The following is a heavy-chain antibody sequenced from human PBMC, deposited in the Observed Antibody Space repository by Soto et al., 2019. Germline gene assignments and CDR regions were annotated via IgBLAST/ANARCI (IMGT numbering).Heavy chain of an antibody. CDR3: ARINRSGWYGKGVLSYYYYNGMAV. D-gene: IGHD6-19*01. V-gene: IGHV1-69*12. J-gene: IGHJ6*02. Sequence: QVQLVQSGAEVKKPGSSVKVSCKASGGTFSSYAISWVRQAPGQGLEWMGGIIPIFGTANYAQKFQGRVTITGDESTSEAYRELSSLRAEDTAVYYCARINRSGWYGKGVLSYYYYNGMAVWGQGTTVTVSS. CDR1: GGTFSSYA. CDR2: IIPIFGTA.